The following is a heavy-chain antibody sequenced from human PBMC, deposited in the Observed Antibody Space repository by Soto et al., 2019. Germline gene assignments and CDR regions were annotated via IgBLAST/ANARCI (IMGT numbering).Heavy chain of an antibody. V-gene: IGHV3-74*01. Sequence: EVQLVESGGGLVQPGGSLRLSCAASGFTFSSYWMHCVRQAPGKGLVWVSRVKTDGSTFYADSVRGRFTISRDNAKNTLYLQMNSLRDEDTAVYYCSRGIRNYYGTDVWGQGTTVSVSS. CDR1: GFTFSSYW. CDR2: VKTDGST. CDR3: SRGIRNYYGTDV. D-gene: IGHD5-18*01. J-gene: IGHJ6*02.